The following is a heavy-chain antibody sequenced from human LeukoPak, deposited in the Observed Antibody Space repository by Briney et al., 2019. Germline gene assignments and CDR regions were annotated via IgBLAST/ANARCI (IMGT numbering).Heavy chain of an antibody. D-gene: IGHD6-13*01. J-gene: IGHJ4*02. V-gene: IGHV4-38-2*02. Sequence: SETLSLTCTVSGYSISSGYYWGWIRQPPGKGLEWMGTIYHSGSTYYNPSLKSRVTISVDTSKNQFSLKLSSVTAADTAVYYCARQGIAAASRLGFDYWGQGTLVTVSS. CDR3: ARQGIAAASRLGFDY. CDR2: IYHSGST. CDR1: GYSISSGYY.